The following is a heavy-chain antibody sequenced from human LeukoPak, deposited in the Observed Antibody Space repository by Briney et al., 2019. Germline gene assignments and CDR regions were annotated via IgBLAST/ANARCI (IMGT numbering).Heavy chain of an antibody. Sequence: PGGSPRLSCVASGFTFTTYWMHWVRQAPGKGLVWVSRINGDGSNSNYADSVKGRFTISRDNARNTLYLQMNGLRAEDTALYYCARTSPTSHFDFWGQGTLVTVSS. J-gene: IGHJ4*02. CDR2: INGDGSNS. V-gene: IGHV3-74*01. CDR3: ARTSPTSHFDF. D-gene: IGHD3-16*01. CDR1: GFTFTTYW.